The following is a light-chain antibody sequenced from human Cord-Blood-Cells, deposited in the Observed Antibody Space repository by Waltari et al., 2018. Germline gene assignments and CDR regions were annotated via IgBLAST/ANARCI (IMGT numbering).Light chain of an antibody. CDR2: GNS. CDR3: QSYDSSLSGSV. CDR1: SSNFGAGYD. Sequence: QSVLTQPTSVSGAPGQRVTISCTGSSSNFGAGYDAHWYQQLPGTAPKLLIYGNSNRPSGVPDRFSGSKSGTSASLAITGLQAEDEADYYCQSYDSSLSGSVFGGGTKLTVL. V-gene: IGLV1-40*01. J-gene: IGLJ2*01.